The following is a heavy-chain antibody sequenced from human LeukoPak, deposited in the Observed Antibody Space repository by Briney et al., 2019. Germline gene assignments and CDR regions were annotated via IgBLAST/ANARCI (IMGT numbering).Heavy chain of an antibody. J-gene: IGHJ4*02. CDR2: MSYDGSNK. D-gene: IGHD1-26*01. CDR3: ARDSTDGVIPRELHPPFDY. Sequence: GGSLRLSCAASGFTFSSYAMHWVRQAPGKGLEWVAVMSYDGSNKFYADSVKGRFTISRDNSKNTLYPQMNSLRAEDTAVYYCARDSTDGVIPRELHPPFDYWGQGTLVTVSS. V-gene: IGHV3-30-3*01. CDR1: GFTFSSYA.